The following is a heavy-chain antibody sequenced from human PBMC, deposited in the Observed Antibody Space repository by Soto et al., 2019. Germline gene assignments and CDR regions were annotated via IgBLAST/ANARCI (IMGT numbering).Heavy chain of an antibody. Sequence: EVQLLESGGGLVQPGGSLRLSCAASGFTFGTYAMKWLRQAPGRGLECVSFISGSGRTTYYADSVKGRFTVSRDNSKNTMYLQMNSLRAEDTALYYCAKFRGPSYSHYYMDVWGKGTTVTVSS. CDR1: GFTFGTYA. CDR2: ISGSGRTT. CDR3: AKFRGPSYSHYYMDV. V-gene: IGHV3-23*01. D-gene: IGHD3-16*01. J-gene: IGHJ6*03.